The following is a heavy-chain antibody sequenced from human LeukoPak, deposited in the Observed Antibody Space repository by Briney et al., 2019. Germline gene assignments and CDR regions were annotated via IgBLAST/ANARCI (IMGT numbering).Heavy chain of an antibody. V-gene: IGHV3-7*01. Sequence: SGGSLRLSCAASGFTFSSYWMSWVRQAPGKGLEWVADIKQDGSEKYYVDSVKGRFTISRDNAKNSLYLQMNSLRAEDTAVYYCARVGLTIWFGEGKDYFDYWGQGTLVAVSS. D-gene: IGHD3-10*01. CDR1: GFTFSSYW. CDR3: ARVGLTIWFGEGKDYFDY. CDR2: IKQDGSEK. J-gene: IGHJ4*02.